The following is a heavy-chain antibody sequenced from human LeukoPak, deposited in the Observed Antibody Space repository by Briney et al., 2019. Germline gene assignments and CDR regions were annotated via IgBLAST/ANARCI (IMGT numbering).Heavy chain of an antibody. CDR1: GFTFSTYG. CDR3: AKGGGTGYSSSWYSN. V-gene: IGHV3-30*18. CDR2: LSFDESNK. J-gene: IGHJ4*02. D-gene: IGHD6-13*01. Sequence: GGSLRLSCAASGFTFSTYGMHWVRQAPGKGLEWVAVLSFDESNKFYADSVKGRFTISRDNSKNTLYLQMNSLRPEDTAVCYCAKGGGTGYSSSWYSNWGQGTLVTVSS.